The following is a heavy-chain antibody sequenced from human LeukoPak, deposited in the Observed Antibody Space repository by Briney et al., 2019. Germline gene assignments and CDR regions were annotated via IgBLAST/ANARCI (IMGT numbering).Heavy chain of an antibody. V-gene: IGHV3-30*02. CDR2: MRYDGSNK. J-gene: IGHJ4*02. Sequence: PRGSLRLSCAASGFTFSSYGMHWVRQAPGKGLEWVAFMRYDGSNKYYADSVKGRFTISRDNSKNTLYLQMNSLRAEDTAVYYCAKDPSPPKVWFGESTTGTNWGQGTLVTVSS. D-gene: IGHD3-10*01. CDR1: GFTFSSYG. CDR3: AKDPSPPKVWFGESTTGTN.